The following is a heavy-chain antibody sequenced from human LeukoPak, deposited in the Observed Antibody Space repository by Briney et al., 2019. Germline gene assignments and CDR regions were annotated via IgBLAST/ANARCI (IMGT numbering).Heavy chain of an antibody. J-gene: IGHJ4*02. CDR3: ARDPLKYCTNGVCYFAALDY. D-gene: IGHD2-8*01. V-gene: IGHV4-39*07. Sequence: SETLSLTCTVSGGSISSSSYYWGWIRQPPGKGLEWIGSIYYSGSTYYNPSLKSRVTISVDTSKNQFSLKLSSVTAADTAVYYCARDPLKYCTNGVCYFAALDYWGQGTLVTVSS. CDR1: GGSISSSSYY. CDR2: IYYSGST.